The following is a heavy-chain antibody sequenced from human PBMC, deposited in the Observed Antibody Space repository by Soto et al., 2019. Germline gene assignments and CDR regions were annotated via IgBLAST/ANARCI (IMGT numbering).Heavy chain of an antibody. J-gene: IGHJ4*02. D-gene: IGHD6-19*01. CDR3: AKVGYSSAWWAFDF. Sequence: GGSLRLSCAASGFTFGSYTMSWVRQAPGKGLEWVSAISGSGGSTYYADSVKGRFTISRDNSKNTLYLQMNCLRAEDTVVYYCAKVGYSSAWWAFDFWGQGTLVTVSS. CDR1: GFTFGSYT. CDR2: ISGSGGST. V-gene: IGHV3-23*01.